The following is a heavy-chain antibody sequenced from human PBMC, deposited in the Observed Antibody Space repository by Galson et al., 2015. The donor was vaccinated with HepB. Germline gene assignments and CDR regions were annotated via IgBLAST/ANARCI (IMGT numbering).Heavy chain of an antibody. CDR3: ARSRDYYYGMDV. J-gene: IGHJ6*02. D-gene: IGHD3-10*01. V-gene: IGHV4-34*01. CDR2: INHSGST. CDR1: GGSFSGYY. Sequence: ETLSLTCAVYGGSFSGYYWSWIRQPPGKGLEWIGEINHSGSTNYNPSLKSRVTISVDTSKNQFSLKLSSVTAADTAVYYCARSRDYYYGMDVWGQGTTVTVSS.